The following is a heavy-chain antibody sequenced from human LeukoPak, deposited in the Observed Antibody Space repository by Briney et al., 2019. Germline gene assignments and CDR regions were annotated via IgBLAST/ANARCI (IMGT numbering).Heavy chain of an antibody. CDR3: AKDLALRVRGPFDY. CDR2: ISGSGGST. Sequence: GGSLRLSCAASGFTFSSYAMSWVRQAPGKGLEWVSAISGSGGSTYYADSVKGRFTISRDNSKNTLYLQMYSLRAEDTAVYYCAKDLALRVRGPFDYWGQGTLVTVSS. J-gene: IGHJ4*02. V-gene: IGHV3-23*01. D-gene: IGHD3-10*01. CDR1: GFTFSSYA.